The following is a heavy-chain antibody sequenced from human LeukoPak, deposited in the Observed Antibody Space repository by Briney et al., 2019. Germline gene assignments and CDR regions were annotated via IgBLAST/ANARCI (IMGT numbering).Heavy chain of an antibody. J-gene: IGHJ5*02. V-gene: IGHV3-33*01. CDR2: IWSDGSNK. CDR3: ARVTMVAGASYNWFVV. D-gene: IGHD2-15*01. CDR1: GFTFSNYG. Sequence: GGSLRLSCAASGFTFSNYGMHWVRQAPGKGLEWVAVIWSDGSNKHYADSARGRFTISRDNSKNTLYLQMNSLIAEDTAVYYCARVTMVAGASYNWFVVWGQGTLVTVST.